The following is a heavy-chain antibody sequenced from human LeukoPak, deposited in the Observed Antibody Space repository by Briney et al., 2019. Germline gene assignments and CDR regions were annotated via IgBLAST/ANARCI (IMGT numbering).Heavy chain of an antibody. D-gene: IGHD3-9*01. CDR3: ARVGEDILAGYSNCY. Sequence: PSETLSLTCTVSGGSISSGSYYWSWIRQPAGKGLEWIGRIYTSGSTNYNPSLKSRVTISVDTSKNQFSLKLSSVTAADTAVYYLARVGEDILAGYSNCYRGQGTLVTVSS. V-gene: IGHV4-61*02. J-gene: IGHJ4*02. CDR1: GGSISSGSYY. CDR2: IYTSGST.